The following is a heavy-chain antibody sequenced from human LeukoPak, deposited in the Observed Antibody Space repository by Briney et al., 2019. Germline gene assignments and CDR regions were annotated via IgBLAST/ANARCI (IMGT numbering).Heavy chain of an antibody. CDR1: GFSFSGHW. Sequence: PGGSLRLSCTASGFSFSGHWMHWARQLPGKGLVWVSRISPTGSTTSYADSVKGRFTVSRDNAKNTLYLQVNNLRAEDTAVYYCAKGELLVYWGQGTLVTVSS. CDR2: ISPTGSTT. CDR3: AKGELLVY. D-gene: IGHD1-26*01. J-gene: IGHJ4*02. V-gene: IGHV3-74*01.